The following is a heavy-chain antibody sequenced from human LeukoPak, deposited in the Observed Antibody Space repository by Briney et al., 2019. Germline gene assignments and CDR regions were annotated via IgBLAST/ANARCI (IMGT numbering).Heavy chain of an antibody. CDR1: GASISSSSYY. J-gene: IGHJ4*02. D-gene: IGHD3-9*01. Sequence: SETLSLTCSVSGASISSSSYYWGWIRQPPGKGLEWVGSIYYSGSTYYNPSLESRVIISVDTSKNQFSLKLSSVTAADTAVYYCAAYDILTGSYPCWGQGTLVTVSS. CDR2: IYYSGST. V-gene: IGHV4-39*01. CDR3: AAYDILTGSYPC.